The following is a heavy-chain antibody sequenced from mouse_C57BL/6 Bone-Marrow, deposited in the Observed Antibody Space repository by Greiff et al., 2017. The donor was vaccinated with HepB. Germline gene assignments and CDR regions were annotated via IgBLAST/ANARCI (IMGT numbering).Heavy chain of an antibody. J-gene: IGHJ3*01. CDR2: INPYNGDT. CDR1: GYSFTGYF. CDR3: ARAGAWGGYFWFAY. V-gene: IGHV1-20*01. Sequence: VQLQQSGPELVKPGDSVKISCKASGYSFTGYFMNWVMQSHGKSLEWIGRINPYNGDTFYNQKFKGKATLTVDKSPSTAHMELRSLTSEDSAVYYCARAGAWGGYFWFAYWGQGTLVTVSA. D-gene: IGHD2-3*01.